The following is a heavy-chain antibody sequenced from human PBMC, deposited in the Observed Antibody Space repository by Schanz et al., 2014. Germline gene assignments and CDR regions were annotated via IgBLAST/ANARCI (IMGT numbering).Heavy chain of an antibody. Sequence: QVQLVQSGAEVKEPGASVKLSRKSSGYTFTDYYMQWVRQAPGQGLEWLGTIFLNDGGTHSAEKFQGRIIMTRDTSTSTVYLDLSSLRSEDTAVYYCARERPRKGDFDYWGQGTLVTVSS. CDR1: GYTFTDYY. CDR3: ARERPRKGDFDY. V-gene: IGHV1-46*01. CDR2: IFLNDGGT. J-gene: IGHJ4*02. D-gene: IGHD1-26*01.